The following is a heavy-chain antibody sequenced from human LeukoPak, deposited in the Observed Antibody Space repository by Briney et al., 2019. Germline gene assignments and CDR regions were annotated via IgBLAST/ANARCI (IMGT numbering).Heavy chain of an antibody. CDR3: ASANTIFGVVSAFDI. J-gene: IGHJ3*02. CDR2: ISSNGGST. Sequence: GGSLRLSCAASGFTFSSYAMHWVRQAPGKGLEYVSAISSNGGSTYYANSVKGRFTISRDNSKNTLYLQMNSLRAEDTAVYYCASANTIFGVVSAFDIWGQGTMVTVSS. D-gene: IGHD3-3*01. V-gene: IGHV3-64*01. CDR1: GFTFSSYA.